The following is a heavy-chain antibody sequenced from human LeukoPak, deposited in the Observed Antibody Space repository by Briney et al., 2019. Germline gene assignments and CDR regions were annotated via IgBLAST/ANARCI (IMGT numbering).Heavy chain of an antibody. CDR2: ISGSGGST. Sequence: GGSLRLSCAASGFTFSSYAMSWVRQAPGKGLEWVSAISGSGGSTYYADSVKGRFTVSRDNSKNTLYLQMNSLRAEDTAVYYCAKVHLGELSLYRSSAFDIWGQGTMVTVSS. CDR3: AKVHLGELSLYRSSAFDI. CDR1: GFTFSSYA. V-gene: IGHV3-23*01. J-gene: IGHJ3*02. D-gene: IGHD3-16*02.